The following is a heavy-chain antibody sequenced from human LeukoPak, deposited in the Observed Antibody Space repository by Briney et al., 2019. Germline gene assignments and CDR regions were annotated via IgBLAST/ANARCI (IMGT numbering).Heavy chain of an antibody. CDR1: GYTFTGYY. Sequence: ASVKVSCKASGYTFTGYYMHWVRQAPGRGLEWMGRINPNSGGTNYAQKFQGRVTMTRDTSISTAYMELSRLRSDDTAVYYCARERIAAAGTFDPWGQGTLVTVPS. V-gene: IGHV1-2*06. CDR3: ARERIAAAGTFDP. J-gene: IGHJ5*02. CDR2: INPNSGGT. D-gene: IGHD6-13*01.